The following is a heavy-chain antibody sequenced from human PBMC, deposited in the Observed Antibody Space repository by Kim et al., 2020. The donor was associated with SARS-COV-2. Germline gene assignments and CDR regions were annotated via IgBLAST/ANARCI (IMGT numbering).Heavy chain of an antibody. V-gene: IGHV4-59*13. CDR2: IYYSGST. Sequence: SETLSLTCTVSGGSISSYYWSWIRQPPGKGLEWIGYIYYSGSTNYNPSLKSRVTISVDTSKNQFSLKLSSVTAADTAVYYCARSYKEKYDSSGYLNFDYWGQGTLVTVSS. CDR1: GGSISSYY. D-gene: IGHD3-22*01. J-gene: IGHJ4*02. CDR3: ARSYKEKYDSSGYLNFDY.